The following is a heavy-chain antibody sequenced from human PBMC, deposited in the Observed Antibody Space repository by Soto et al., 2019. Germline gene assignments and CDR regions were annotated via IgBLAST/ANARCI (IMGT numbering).Heavy chain of an antibody. CDR3: ARGPTGWYGYDY. Sequence: EVQLVESGGGLIQPGGSLRLSCTASGFSISSSWMHWVRQAPGKGLVWVSRTNSDGSTTNYADSVKGRFTISRDNAKNTLYLQMNSLRAEDTAVYYCARGPTGWYGYDYWGQGTLVTVSS. J-gene: IGHJ4*02. CDR1: GFSISSSW. V-gene: IGHV3-74*01. D-gene: IGHD6-19*01. CDR2: TNSDGSTT.